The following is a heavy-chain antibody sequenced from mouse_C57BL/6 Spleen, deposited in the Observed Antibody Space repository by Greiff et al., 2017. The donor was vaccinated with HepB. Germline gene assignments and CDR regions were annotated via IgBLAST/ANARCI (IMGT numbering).Heavy chain of an antibody. CDR2: IYPRSGNT. CDR3: ARDDYDYDGRYFDV. D-gene: IGHD2-4*01. CDR1: GYTFTSYG. J-gene: IGHJ1*03. Sequence: QVQLQQSGAELARPGASVKLSCKASGYTFTSYGISWVKQRTGQGLEWIGEIYPRSGNTYYNEKFKGKATLTADKSSSTAYMELRSLTSEDSAVYFCARDDYDYDGRYFDVWGTGTTVTVSS. V-gene: IGHV1-81*01.